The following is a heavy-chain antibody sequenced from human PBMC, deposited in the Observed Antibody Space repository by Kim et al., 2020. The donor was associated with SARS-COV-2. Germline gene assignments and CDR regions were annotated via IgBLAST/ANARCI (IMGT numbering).Heavy chain of an antibody. D-gene: IGHD1-26*01. J-gene: IGHJ5*02. CDR1: GDSIKSTIYY. V-gene: IGHV4-39*01. Sequence: SETLSLTCTVSGDSIKSTIYYWAWIRQSPGKGLERIVSVYYTGSTYDHPSLKSRVTTSVDTSKNQFSLKLSSVTAADTAVYYCARHLYLGIGQSYSPAWFDPWGQGILVTVSS. CDR3: ARHLYLGIGQSYSPAWFDP. CDR2: VYYTGST.